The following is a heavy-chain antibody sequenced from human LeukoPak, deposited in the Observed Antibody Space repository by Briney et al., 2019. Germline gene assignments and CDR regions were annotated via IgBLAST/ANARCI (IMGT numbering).Heavy chain of an antibody. D-gene: IGHD4-11*01. Sequence: ASVKVSCKASGYLFIVYNIHWVRQAPGQGLEWMGWINPNTGDTNYAQKFQGRVTMTRDTSISTVYMELRSLTYEDTALYYCARRCDYGNHAFHHYYMDVWGKGTTVTVSS. CDR1: GYLFIVYN. CDR3: ARRCDYGNHAFHHYYMDV. V-gene: IGHV1-2*02. CDR2: INPNTGDT. J-gene: IGHJ6*03.